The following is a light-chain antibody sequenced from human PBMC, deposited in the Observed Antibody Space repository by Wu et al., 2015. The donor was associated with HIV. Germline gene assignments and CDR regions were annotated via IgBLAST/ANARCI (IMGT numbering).Light chain of an antibody. V-gene: IGKV3-20*01. Sequence: EIVMTQSPDTLSVSPGERATLFCRASENINSNLAWYQQKSGQSPRLLIHGASTRATGIPARFSGSGSGTDFTLTISRLEPEDFAVYYCQHYGSSPRFGQGTKLEIK. J-gene: IGKJ2*03. CDR1: ENINSN. CDR3: QHYGSSPR. CDR2: GAS.